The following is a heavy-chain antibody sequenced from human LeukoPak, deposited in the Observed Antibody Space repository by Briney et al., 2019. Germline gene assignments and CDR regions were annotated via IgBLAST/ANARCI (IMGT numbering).Heavy chain of an antibody. V-gene: IGHV3-9*01. CDR1: GFTFDDYA. CDR2: ISWNSGSI. D-gene: IGHD3-10*01. CDR3: ARDPRVYGSGSGHY. J-gene: IGHJ4*02. Sequence: GGSLRLSCAASGFTFDDYAMHWVRQAPGKGLEWVSGISWNSGSIGYADSVKGRFTISRDNAKNSLYLQMNSLRAEDTAVYYCARDPRVYGSGSGHYWGQGTLVTVSS.